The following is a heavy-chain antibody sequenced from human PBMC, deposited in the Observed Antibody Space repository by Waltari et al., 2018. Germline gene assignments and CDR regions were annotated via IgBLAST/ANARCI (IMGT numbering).Heavy chain of an antibody. V-gene: IGHV3-48*04. Sequence: EVQLVESGGGLVQPGGSLRLSCAASGFTFSSYSMNWVRQAPGKGLEWVSYISSSSGTIYYADSVKGRFTISRDNAKNSLYLQMNSLRAEDTAVYYCVQGMVQGVFWGQGTLVTVSS. CDR1: GFTFSSYS. D-gene: IGHD3-10*01. CDR3: VQGMVQGVF. CDR2: ISSSSGTI. J-gene: IGHJ4*02.